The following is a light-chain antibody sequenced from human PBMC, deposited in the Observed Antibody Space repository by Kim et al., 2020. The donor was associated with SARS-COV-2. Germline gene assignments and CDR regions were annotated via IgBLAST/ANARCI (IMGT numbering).Light chain of an antibody. J-gene: IGLJ2*01. CDR2: EVS. CDR1: SSDVGGYTY. CDR3: SSYAGSNNLV. V-gene: IGLV2-8*01. Sequence: GQPVTISCTGTSSDVGGYTYVSWYQQHPGKAPKLMIYEVSKRPSGVPDRFSGSKSGNTASLTVSGLQAEDEADYYCSSYAGSNNLVFGGGTQLTVL.